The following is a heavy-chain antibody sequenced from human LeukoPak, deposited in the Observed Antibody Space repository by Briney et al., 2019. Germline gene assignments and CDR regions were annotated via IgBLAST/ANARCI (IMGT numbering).Heavy chain of an antibody. V-gene: IGHV4-4*07. CDR2: IYASGNT. D-gene: IGHD6-13*01. J-gene: IGHJ4*02. CDR3: ARGRGSSWYYFDS. Sequence: SETLSLTCTVSGGSISSYYWSWVRQPAGKGLEWIGRIYASGNTNYNPSLKGRVTLTVDTSKNQFSLNLSSVTAADTAVYYCARGRGSSWYYFDSWGQGTLVTVSS. CDR1: GGSISSYY.